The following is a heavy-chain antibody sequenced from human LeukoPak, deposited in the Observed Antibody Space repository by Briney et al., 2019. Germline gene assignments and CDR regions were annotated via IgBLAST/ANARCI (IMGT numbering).Heavy chain of an antibody. V-gene: IGHV1-18*01. D-gene: IGHD6-13*01. Sequence: WASVKVSCKASGYTFTNYGITWVRQAPGQGLEWMGWINANNGDTNYAQNLQGRVTMTRDTSTSTAYMELRSLRSDDTAVYYCARGPIAAAGDYWAQGTLVTVSS. CDR1: GYTFTNYG. CDR3: ARGPIAAAGDY. J-gene: IGHJ4*02. CDR2: INANNGDT.